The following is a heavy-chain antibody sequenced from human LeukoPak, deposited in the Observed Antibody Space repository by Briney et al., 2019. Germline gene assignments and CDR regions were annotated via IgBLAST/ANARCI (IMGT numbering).Heavy chain of an antibody. Sequence: ASVKVSCKASGGTFSSYAISWVRQAPGQGLEWMGRIIPILGIANYAQKFQGRVTITADKSTSTAYMELSSLRSEDTAVYYCARDLGGSHYVDYFDYWGQGTLVTVSS. D-gene: IGHD1-26*01. CDR1: GGTFSSYA. V-gene: IGHV1-69*04. CDR3: ARDLGGSHYVDYFDY. CDR2: IIPILGIA. J-gene: IGHJ4*02.